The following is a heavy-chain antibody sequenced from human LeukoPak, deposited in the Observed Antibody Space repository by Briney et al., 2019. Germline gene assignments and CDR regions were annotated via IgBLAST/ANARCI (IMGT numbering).Heavy chain of an antibody. CDR3: ARDCGGGSCYGPYDAFDI. J-gene: IGHJ3*02. Sequence: GGSLRLSCADSGFTVSSNYMNWVRQAPGKGLEWVSYISSSGSTIYYADSVKGRFTISRDNAKNSLYLQMNSLRAEDTAVYYCARDCGGGSCYGPYDAFDIWGQGTMVTVSS. D-gene: IGHD2-15*01. CDR1: GFTVSSNY. V-gene: IGHV3-48*03. CDR2: ISSSGSTI.